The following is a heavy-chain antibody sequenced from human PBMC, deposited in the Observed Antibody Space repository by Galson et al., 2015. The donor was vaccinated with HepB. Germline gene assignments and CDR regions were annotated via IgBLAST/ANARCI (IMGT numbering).Heavy chain of an antibody. CDR1: RYTFTHYA. J-gene: IGHJ3*02. CDR3: ARHHGAFDI. Sequence: SVKVSCKASRYTFTHYAMNWMRQAPGQGLEWMGWINTNTGNPTYAQGFTGRFVFSLDTSVSTAYLQINNLKAEDTAVYYCARHHGAFDIWGQGTMVTVSS. CDR2: INTNTGNP. V-gene: IGHV7-4-1*02.